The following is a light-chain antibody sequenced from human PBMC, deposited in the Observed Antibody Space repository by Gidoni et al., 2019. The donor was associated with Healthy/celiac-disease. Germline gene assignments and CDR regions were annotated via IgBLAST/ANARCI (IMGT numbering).Light chain of an antibody. Sequence: EIVMTQSPPTLSVSPGERATLSCRASQSVSSNLAWYQQKPGQAPRLLIYGASTRATGIPARFSGSGSGTEFTLTISSLQSEDFAVYYCQQYNNWHPYTFGQGTKLEIK. J-gene: IGKJ2*01. V-gene: IGKV3-15*01. CDR3: QQYNNWHPYT. CDR2: GAS. CDR1: QSVSSN.